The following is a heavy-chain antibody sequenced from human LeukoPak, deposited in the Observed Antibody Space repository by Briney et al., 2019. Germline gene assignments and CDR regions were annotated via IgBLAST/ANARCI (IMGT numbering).Heavy chain of an antibody. CDR1: GYTFTAFY. CDR2: INPNSGGI. V-gene: IGHV1-2*02. J-gene: IGHJ5*02. CDR3: ARGWNGGSLNWFDP. Sequence: ASVKVSCKASGYTFTAFYIHWVRQAPGQGLEWMGWINPNSGGINYAQKFQGRVTMTRDTSISAAYMQLSSLRSDDTAVYYCARGWNGGSLNWFDPWGQGTLVTVSS. D-gene: IGHD1-26*01.